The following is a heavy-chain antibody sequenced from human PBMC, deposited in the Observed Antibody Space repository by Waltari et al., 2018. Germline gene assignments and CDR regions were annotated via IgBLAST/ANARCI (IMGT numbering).Heavy chain of an antibody. CDR2: IRYDGSDK. Sequence: QVQLVESGGGVVQPGGSLRLSCAASGFTFSGCGMHWVRQAPGKGVEGVTFIRYDGSDKYYADCVKGRFSISRDNSKNTVSLQMNSLRPEDTAVYYCVSEGVAIPVHMSIFDYWGQGALVAGSS. CDR3: VSEGVAIPVHMSIFDY. V-gene: IGHV3-30*02. D-gene: IGHD3-3*02. CDR1: GFTFSGCG. J-gene: IGHJ4*02.